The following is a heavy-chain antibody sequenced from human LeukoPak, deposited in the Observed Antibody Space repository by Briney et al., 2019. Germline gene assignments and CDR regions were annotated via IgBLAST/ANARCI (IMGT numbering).Heavy chain of an antibody. D-gene: IGHD3-22*01. V-gene: IGHV4-61*02. J-gene: IGHJ4*02. Sequence: PSETLSLTCTVSGGSISSGSYYWSWIRQPAGKGLEWIGRIYTSGSTNYNPSLKSRVTISVDTSKNQFSLKLSSVTAADTAVYYCARGPSRRAVSITTRRANYYFDYWGQGALVTVSS. CDR3: ARGPSRRAVSITTRRANYYFDY. CDR2: IYTSGST. CDR1: GGSISSGSYY.